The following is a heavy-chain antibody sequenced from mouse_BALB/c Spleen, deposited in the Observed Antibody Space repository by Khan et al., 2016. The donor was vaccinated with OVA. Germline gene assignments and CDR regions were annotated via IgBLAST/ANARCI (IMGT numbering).Heavy chain of an antibody. J-gene: IGHJ2*01. CDR3: ARVYGVDFDY. V-gene: IGHV3-2*02. Sequence: EVQLQESGPGLVKPSQSLSLTCTVTGYSITSDYAWNWIRQFPGSKLEWMGFISYSGNTNYNPSLKSRFSITRDTSKNQFFLQLNSVTTEDTATYYCARVYGVDFDYWGQGTTLTVSS. CDR1: GYSITSDYA. CDR2: ISYSGNT. D-gene: IGHD1-1*01.